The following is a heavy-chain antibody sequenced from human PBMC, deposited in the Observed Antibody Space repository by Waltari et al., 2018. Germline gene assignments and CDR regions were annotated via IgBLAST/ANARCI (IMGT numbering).Heavy chain of an antibody. CDR2: IYHSGST. Sequence: QVQLQESGPGLVKPSETLSLTCAVSGYSISSGYYWGWIRQPPGKGLEWIGSIYHSGSTYYNPSLKSRVTISVDTSKNQFSLKLSSVTAADTAVYYCARDDYSSSSDAFDIWGQGTMVTVSS. J-gene: IGHJ3*02. CDR1: GYSISSGYY. V-gene: IGHV4-38-2*02. D-gene: IGHD6-6*01. CDR3: ARDDYSSSSDAFDI.